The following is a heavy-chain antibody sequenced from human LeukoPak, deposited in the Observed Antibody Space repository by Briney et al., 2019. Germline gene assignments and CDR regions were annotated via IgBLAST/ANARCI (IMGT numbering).Heavy chain of an antibody. J-gene: IGHJ4*02. D-gene: IGHD6-19*01. Sequence: GGSLRLSCAASGFTFSSYAMHWVRQAPGKGLEYVSAISSNGGSTYYANSVKGRFTISRDNSKNTLYLQMGSLRAEDMAVYYCARGPVQWLVPRFDYWGQGTLVTVSS. CDR1: GFTFSSYA. V-gene: IGHV3-64*01. CDR2: ISSNGGST. CDR3: ARGPVQWLVPRFDY.